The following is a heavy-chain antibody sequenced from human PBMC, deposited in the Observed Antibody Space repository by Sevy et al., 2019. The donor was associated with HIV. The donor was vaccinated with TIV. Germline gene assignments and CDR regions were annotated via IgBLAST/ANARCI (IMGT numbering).Heavy chain of an antibody. Sequence: LSITCVASGFTFSSYGMSWVRQAPGEGLECVSDISGSGGSTYYADSVRGRFTISRDNSKNTLYLQMNSLRADDTAVYYCAKETIRGTYNWFDPWGQGTLVTVSS. CDR3: AKETIRGTYNWFDP. CDR1: GFTFSSYG. V-gene: IGHV3-23*01. D-gene: IGHD3-10*01. CDR2: ISGSGGST. J-gene: IGHJ5*02.